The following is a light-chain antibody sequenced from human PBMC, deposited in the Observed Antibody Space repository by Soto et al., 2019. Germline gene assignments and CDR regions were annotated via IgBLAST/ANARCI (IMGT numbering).Light chain of an antibody. CDR1: QSISVW. CDR3: QQYNSYSPT. J-gene: IGKJ1*01. Sequence: DIQMTQSPSTLSASVGDRVTITCRASQSISVWLAWYQQKAGKAPNLLIYKASRLESGVPSRFSGSGSETEFTLTISDLQPGDSATYYCQQYNSYSPTFGQGTKV. V-gene: IGKV1-5*03. CDR2: KAS.